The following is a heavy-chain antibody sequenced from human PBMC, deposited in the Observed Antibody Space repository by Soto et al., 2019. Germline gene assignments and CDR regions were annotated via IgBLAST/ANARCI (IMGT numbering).Heavy chain of an antibody. V-gene: IGHV1-46*03. CDR1: GYTFTSYY. D-gene: IGHD2-21*02. CDR3: ATGGGIVVLTAPYDH. Sequence: QVQLVQSGAEVKKPGASVKVSCKASGYTFTSYYMNWVRQAPGQGLEWLGIINPSGGYTTYAQRFLGRVTXPXAXYXGTVHMELGSLTSEYTAVDYCATGGGIVVLTAPYDHWGQGTRVTVSS. CDR2: INPSGGYT. J-gene: IGHJ4*02.